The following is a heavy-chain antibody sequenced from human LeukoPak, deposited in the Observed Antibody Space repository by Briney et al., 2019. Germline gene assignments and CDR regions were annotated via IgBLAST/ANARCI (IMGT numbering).Heavy chain of an antibody. V-gene: IGHV4-61*05. J-gene: IGHJ4*02. CDR2: IYYSGST. CDR1: GGSISSSSYY. D-gene: IGHD1/OR15-1a*01. Sequence: PSETLSLTCTVSGGSISSSSYYWGWIRQPPGKGLEWIGYIYYSGSTNYNPSLKSRVTISVDTSKNQFSLKLSSVTAADTAVYYCARGPSLRNWNMGYWGQGTLVTVSS. CDR3: ARGPSLRNWNMGY.